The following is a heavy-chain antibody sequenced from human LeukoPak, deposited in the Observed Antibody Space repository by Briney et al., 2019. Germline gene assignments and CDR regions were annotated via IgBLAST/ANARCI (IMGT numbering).Heavy chain of an antibody. CDR3: ARESSGYFY. Sequence: PGGSLRLSCVASGFPFGSYWLSWVRQAPGKGLEWVANIKKDGTEKYCVDSVRGRFTVSRDNAKNSLFLQMNSLRAEDTAVYYCARESSGYFYWGQGTLVTVSS. CDR2: IKKDGTEK. D-gene: IGHD3-22*01. J-gene: IGHJ4*02. CDR1: GFPFGSYW. V-gene: IGHV3-7*01.